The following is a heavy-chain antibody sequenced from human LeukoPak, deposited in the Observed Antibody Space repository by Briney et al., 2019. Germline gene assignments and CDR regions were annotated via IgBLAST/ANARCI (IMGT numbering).Heavy chain of an antibody. CDR2: ISAYNGNT. V-gene: IGHV1-18*01. Sequence: GASVKVSCKASGYTFTSYGISWVRQAPGQGLEWMGWISAYNGNTNYAQKLQGRVTMTTDTSTSTAYMELSSLRSEDTAVYYCARGSPHSSSWYYYYYYYYMDVWGKGTTVTISS. CDR3: ARGSPHSSSWYYYYYYYYMDV. D-gene: IGHD6-13*01. J-gene: IGHJ6*03. CDR1: GYTFTSYG.